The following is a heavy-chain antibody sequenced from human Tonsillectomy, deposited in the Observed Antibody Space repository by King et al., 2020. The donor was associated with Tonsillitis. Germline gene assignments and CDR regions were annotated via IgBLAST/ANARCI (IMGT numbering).Heavy chain of an antibody. V-gene: IGHV4-31*01. Sequence: MQLQESGPGLVKPSQTLSLTCTVSGGSISSGGYYWNWIRQHAGKGLEWIGYIYHSGTTYYNPSVKSLATISVDTSKNRFSLKLSSVTAADTAVYYCARSGVETSGHFDYWGQGTLVTVSS. CDR3: ARSGVETSGHFDY. CDR2: IYHSGTT. D-gene: IGHD3-3*01. CDR1: GGSISSGGYY. J-gene: IGHJ4*02.